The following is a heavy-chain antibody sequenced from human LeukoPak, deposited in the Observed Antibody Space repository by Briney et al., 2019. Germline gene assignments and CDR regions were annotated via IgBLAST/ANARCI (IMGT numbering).Heavy chain of an antibody. V-gene: IGHV4-34*01. CDR2: INHSGST. CDR3: ARRGYSSGWYVSYYYYMDV. Sequence: PSETLSLTCAVYGGSFSGYYWSWIRQPPGKGLEWIGEINHSGSTNYNPSLKSRVTTSVDTSKNQFSLKLSSVTAADTAVYYCARRGYSSGWYVSYYYYMDVWGKGTTVTISS. D-gene: IGHD6-19*01. J-gene: IGHJ6*03. CDR1: GGSFSGYY.